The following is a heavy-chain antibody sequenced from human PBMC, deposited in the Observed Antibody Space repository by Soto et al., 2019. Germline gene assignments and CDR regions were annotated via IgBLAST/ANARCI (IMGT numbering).Heavy chain of an antibody. CDR2: INHSGST. Sequence: TQSLPYTVYDGYFIGYYGSWIRKNPGKGLEWIGEINHSGSTNYNPSLKSRVTISVDTSKNQFSLKLSSVTAADTAVYYCARDRPYSSSEKGGRVYYYYGTDVLGQGTTVTVSS. J-gene: IGHJ6*02. V-gene: IGHV4-34*01. CDR3: ARDRPYSSSEKGGRVYYYYGTDV. D-gene: IGHD6-6*01. CDR1: DGYFIGYY.